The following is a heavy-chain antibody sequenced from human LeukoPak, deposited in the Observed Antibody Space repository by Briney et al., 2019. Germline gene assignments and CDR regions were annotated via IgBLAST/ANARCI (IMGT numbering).Heavy chain of an antibody. V-gene: IGHV1-3*01. D-gene: IGHD1-14*01. CDR1: GYTFTSYG. CDR2: INAGNGNT. Sequence: GASVKVSCKASGYTFTSYGISWVRQAPGQRLEWMGWINAGNGNTKYSQKFQGRVTITRDTSASTAYMELSSLRSEDTAVYYCARVEPASGDAFDIWGQGTMVTVSS. CDR3: ARVEPASGDAFDI. J-gene: IGHJ3*02.